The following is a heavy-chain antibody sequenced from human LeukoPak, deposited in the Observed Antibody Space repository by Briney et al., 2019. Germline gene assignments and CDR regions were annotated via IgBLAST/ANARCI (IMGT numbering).Heavy chain of an antibody. J-gene: IGHJ4*02. Sequence: QTGGSLRLACAASGFTFSSYAMSWVRQAPGKGLEWVSGISGSGDNTYYADSVKCRFTISRDNSKNTLFLHMSSLRVDDTAVYFCARVRGTLLEIDYWGQGTPVTVSS. CDR2: ISGSGDNT. CDR3: ARVRGTLLEIDY. V-gene: IGHV3-23*01. D-gene: IGHD3-3*01. CDR1: GFTFSSYA.